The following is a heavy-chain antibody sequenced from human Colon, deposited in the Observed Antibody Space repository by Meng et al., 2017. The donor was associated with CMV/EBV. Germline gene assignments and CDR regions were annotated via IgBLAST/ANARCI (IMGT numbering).Heavy chain of an antibody. V-gene: IGHV3-7*01. J-gene: IGHJ6*02. CDR1: GFIFSSYS. Sequence: GESLKISCAASGFIFSSYSMSWVRQAPGKGLEWVANINQDGSEKYYMDSVRGRFTISRDNAKNSLYLQMNSLRAEDTAIYYCARDRQPFVWGQGTTVTVSS. CDR3: ARDRQPFV. D-gene: IGHD6-13*01. CDR2: INQDGSEK.